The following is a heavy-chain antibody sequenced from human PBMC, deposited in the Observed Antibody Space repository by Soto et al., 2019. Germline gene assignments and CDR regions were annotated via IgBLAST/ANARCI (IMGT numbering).Heavy chain of an antibody. CDR3: AKVVVPAAKYYYYGMDV. CDR2: ISGSGGST. V-gene: IGHV3-23*01. Sequence: SLRLSCAASGFTFSSYAMSWVRQAPGKGLEWVSAISGSGGSTYYADSVKGRFTISRDNSKNTLYLQMNSLRAEDTAVYYCAKVVVPAAKYYYYGMDVWGQGTTVTVSS. J-gene: IGHJ6*02. CDR1: GFTFSSYA. D-gene: IGHD2-2*01.